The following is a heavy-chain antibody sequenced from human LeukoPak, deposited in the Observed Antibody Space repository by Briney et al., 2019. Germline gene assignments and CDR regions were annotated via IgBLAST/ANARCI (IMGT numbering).Heavy chain of an antibody. CDR1: GFTFSSYD. D-gene: IGHD3-9*01. V-gene: IGHV3-13*01. CDR3: AREKDILTGSRGMDV. J-gene: IGHJ6*02. CDR2: IGTAGDT. Sequence: GGSLRLSCTASGFTFSSYDMHWVRQATGKGLEWVSAIGTAGDTYYPGSVKGRFTISRENAKNSLYLQMNSLRAGDTAVYYSAREKDILTGSRGMDVWGQGTTVTVSS.